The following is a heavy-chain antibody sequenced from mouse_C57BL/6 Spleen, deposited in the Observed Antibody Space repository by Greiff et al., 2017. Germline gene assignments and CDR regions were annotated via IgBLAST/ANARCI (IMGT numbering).Heavy chain of an antibody. J-gene: IGHJ4*01. V-gene: IGHV1-81*01. CDR3: ARSRDYYGSSPYAMDY. D-gene: IGHD1-1*01. CDR2: IYPRSGNT. CDR1: GYTFTSYG. Sequence: VQLQQSGAELARPGASVKLSCKASGYTFTSYGISWVKQRTGQGLEWIGEIYPRSGNTYYNEKFKGKATLTADKSSSTAYMELRSLTSEDSAVYFCARSRDYYGSSPYAMDYWGQGTSVTVSS.